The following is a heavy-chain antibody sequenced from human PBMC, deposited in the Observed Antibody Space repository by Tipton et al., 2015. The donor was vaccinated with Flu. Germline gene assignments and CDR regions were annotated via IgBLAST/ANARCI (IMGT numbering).Heavy chain of an antibody. J-gene: IGHJ6*02. V-gene: IGHV1-69*01. Sequence: QVQLVQSGAEVKKPGSSVKVSCKASGGTFSSYAISWVRQAPGQGLEWMGGIIPIFGTANYAQKFQGRVTITADESTSTAYMELSRLRSEDTAVYYCARDPSFYGEQQSYYYGMDVWGQGTTVTVSS. D-gene: IGHD4-17*01. CDR3: ARDPSFYGEQQSYYYGMDV. CDR2: IIPIFGTA. CDR1: GGTFSSYA.